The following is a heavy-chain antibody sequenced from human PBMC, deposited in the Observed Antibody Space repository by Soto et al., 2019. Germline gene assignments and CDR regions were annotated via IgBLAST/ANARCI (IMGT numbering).Heavy chain of an antibody. Sequence: PSETLSLTCTVSGGSISNNNYYWGWIRQPPGKGLEWIGSIYYSGSTYYNPSLTGRVTISVDTSKDQFSLELSSVTAADTTVYYCARHIPMRTRSIGGWFDPWGQGTLVTVSS. CDR2: IYYSGST. D-gene: IGHD1-7*01. CDR1: GGSISNNNYY. J-gene: IGHJ5*02. CDR3: ARHIPMRTRSIGGWFDP. V-gene: IGHV4-39*01.